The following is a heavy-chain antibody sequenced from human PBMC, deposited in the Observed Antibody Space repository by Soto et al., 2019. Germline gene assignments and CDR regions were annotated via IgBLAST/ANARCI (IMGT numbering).Heavy chain of an antibody. CDR1: GGSFCGYY. J-gene: IGHJ5*02. Sequence: SEPLSRTRDDYGGSFCGYYCSCVRQPPGQELEWIGEINHSGSTNDYPSVKTRVTISLDKSKSQFSLKLSSLTAADAAVYYCARVAGVGATSGAWFDPWGQGPLVTVSS. V-gene: IGHV4-34*01. CDR2: INHSGST. CDR3: ARVAGVGATSGAWFDP. D-gene: IGHD1-26*01.